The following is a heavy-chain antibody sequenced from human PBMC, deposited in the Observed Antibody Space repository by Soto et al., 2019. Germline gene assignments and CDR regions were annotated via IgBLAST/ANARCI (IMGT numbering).Heavy chain of an antibody. CDR3: ARDPDPPLSSSWLQFRRFRDYYGMDV. CDR1: GFTFSSYG. CDR2: IWYDGSNK. J-gene: IGHJ6*02. D-gene: IGHD6-13*01. V-gene: IGHV3-33*01. Sequence: PGGSLRLSCAASGFTFSSYGMHWVRQAPGKGLEWVAVIWYDGSNKYYADSVKGRFTISRDNSKNTLYLQMNSLRAEDTAVYYCARDPDPPLSSSWLQFRRFRDYYGMDVWGQGTTVTVSS.